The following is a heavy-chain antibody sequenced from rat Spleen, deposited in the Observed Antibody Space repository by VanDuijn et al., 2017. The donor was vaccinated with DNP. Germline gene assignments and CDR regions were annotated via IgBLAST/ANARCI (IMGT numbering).Heavy chain of an antibody. D-gene: IGHD3-3*01. CDR1: GYSITSAY. J-gene: IGHJ2*01. Sequence: EVQLQESGPGLVKPSQSLSLTCSVTGYSITSAYRWNWIRKFPGNKLEYIGHISYSGTTNYNPSLKSRISITRDTSKNQFFLQLNSVTTEDTATYYCARYGSVALDYWGQGVMVTVSS. V-gene: IGHV3-1*01. CDR2: ISYSGTT. CDR3: ARYGSVALDY.